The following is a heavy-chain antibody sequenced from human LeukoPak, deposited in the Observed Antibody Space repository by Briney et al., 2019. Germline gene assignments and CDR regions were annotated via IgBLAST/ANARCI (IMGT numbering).Heavy chain of an antibody. CDR1: GGSISNSNYY. V-gene: IGHV4-39*07. J-gene: IGHJ3*02. Sequence: SETLSLTCTVSGGSISNSNYYWGWIRQPPGKGLEWIGSIYYSGSTYYKPSLKSRVTISVDTSKNQFSLKLRSVTAADTAVYYCARKIYYYDSSGYYLGDFDIWGQGTMVTVSS. CDR2: IYYSGST. D-gene: IGHD3-22*01. CDR3: ARKIYYYDSSGYYLGDFDI.